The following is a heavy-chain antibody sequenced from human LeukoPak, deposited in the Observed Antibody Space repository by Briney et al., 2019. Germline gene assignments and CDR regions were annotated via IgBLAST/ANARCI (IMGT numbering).Heavy chain of an antibody. V-gene: IGHV5-51*01. CDR3: ARRGYCATTTCYRLFDY. CDR1: GYSFTNYW. J-gene: IGHJ4*02. CDR2: IYPGDSDT. Sequence: GESLKISCKGSGYSFTNYWIGWVRQMPGKGLEWMGIIYPGDSDTRYSPSFQGQVTISADKFITTAYLQWSSLKASDTAMYYCARRGYCATTTCYRLFDYWGQGTLVTVSS. D-gene: IGHD2-2*01.